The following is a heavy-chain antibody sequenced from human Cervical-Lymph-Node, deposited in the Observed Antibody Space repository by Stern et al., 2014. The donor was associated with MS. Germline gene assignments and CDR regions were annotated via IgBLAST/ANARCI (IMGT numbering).Heavy chain of an antibody. CDR3: ARATDL. V-gene: IGHV4-59*11. CDR2: IYYSGTT. Sequence: QVQLQESGPGLLRPSETLSLTCTVSGASIDHHFWSWIRQPPGKGLEWIGYIYYSGTTNYNAFLKGRVAISIDTSRTQFSLRLSSVTAADTAVYYCARATDLWGQGTLVAVSS. J-gene: IGHJ5*02. CDR1: GASIDHHF.